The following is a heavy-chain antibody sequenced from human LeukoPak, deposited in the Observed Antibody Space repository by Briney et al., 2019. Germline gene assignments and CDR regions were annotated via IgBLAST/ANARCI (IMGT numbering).Heavy chain of an antibody. Sequence: GGSLRLSCTGSGFTFGDYAMSWVRQAPGKGLVWVSRIKSDGSTNYADSVKGRFTISRDNAKNTVSLQMNSLRAEDTGVYYCARAPSEIGGYYPEYFRHWGQGTLVTVSS. D-gene: IGHD3-22*01. CDR3: ARAPSEIGGYYPEYFRH. J-gene: IGHJ1*01. CDR1: GFTFGDYA. V-gene: IGHV3-74*01. CDR2: IKSDGST.